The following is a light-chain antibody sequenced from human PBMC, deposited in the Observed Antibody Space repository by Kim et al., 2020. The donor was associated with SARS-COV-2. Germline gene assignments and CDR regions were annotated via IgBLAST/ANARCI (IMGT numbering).Light chain of an antibody. J-gene: IGKJ1*01. Sequence: SVSPEESATLSCRTSQYISSSLAWYQQKPGQPPRLLIHGASTRATGIPARFSGSGSGTDFTLTISSLQFEDSAVYYCQHYYNWPRTFGQGTKLEI. CDR1: QYISSS. CDR2: GAS. CDR3: QHYYNWPRT. V-gene: IGKV3D-15*01.